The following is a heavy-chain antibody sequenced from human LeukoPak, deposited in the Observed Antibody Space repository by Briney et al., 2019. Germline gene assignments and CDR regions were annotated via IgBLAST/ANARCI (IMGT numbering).Heavy chain of an antibody. CDR1: GFTVSSNY. CDR2: MYSGGNT. D-gene: IGHD2-15*01. CDR3: ARDADGGLDY. V-gene: IGHV3-66*01. Sequence: TGGSLRPSCAASGFTVSSNYMSWVRQSPGKGLEWVSVMYSGGNTRYADSVKGRFTISRDNSKNTLYLQMNSLRAEDTAVYYCARDADGGLDYWGQGTLVTVSS. J-gene: IGHJ4*02.